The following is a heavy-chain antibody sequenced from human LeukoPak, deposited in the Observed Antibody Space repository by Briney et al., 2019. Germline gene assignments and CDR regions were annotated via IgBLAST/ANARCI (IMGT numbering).Heavy chain of an antibody. Sequence: GASVKVSCKASGYTFSGYGISWVRQAPGQGLEWMGWISPFNGGTQYAQKLQGRVTMTTDTSTTTAYMGLRSLRSDDTAVYYCARDAYYYGSGSYHYYYYYYMDVWGKGTTVTISS. CDR2: ISPFNGGT. CDR1: GYTFSGYG. J-gene: IGHJ6*03. V-gene: IGHV1-18*01. D-gene: IGHD3-10*01. CDR3: ARDAYYYGSGSYHYYYYYYMDV.